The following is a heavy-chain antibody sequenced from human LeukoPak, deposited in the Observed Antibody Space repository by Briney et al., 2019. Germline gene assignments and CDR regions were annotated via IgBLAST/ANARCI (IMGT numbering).Heavy chain of an antibody. CDR3: RGYGDPLDYYYYMDV. CDR1: GFTFSTYW. D-gene: IGHD4-17*01. Sequence: PGGSLRLSCAASGFTFSTYWMSWVRQAPGKGLEWVANIKQDGGEKYYVDSVKGRFTISRDNAKNSLYLQMNSLRTEDTAVYCARGYGDPLDYYYYMDVWGNGTTVTVSS. V-gene: IGHV3-7*01. CDR2: IKQDGGEK. J-gene: IGHJ6*03.